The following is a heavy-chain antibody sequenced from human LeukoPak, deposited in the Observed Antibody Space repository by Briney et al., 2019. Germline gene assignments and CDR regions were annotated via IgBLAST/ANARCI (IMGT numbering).Heavy chain of an antibody. D-gene: IGHD3-22*01. J-gene: IGHJ3*02. CDR3: AREGGDYYDSSGYHNAAFDI. CDR1: GFTFSDYS. CDR2: ISSTSTTR. Sequence: GGSLRLSCAASGFTFSDYSMNWVRQAPGKGLEWVSYISSTSTTRHYADSVKGRFTISRDNAKNSVFLQMNSLRAEDTAVYYCAREGGDYYDSSGYHNAAFDIWGQGTMVTVSS. V-gene: IGHV3-48*01.